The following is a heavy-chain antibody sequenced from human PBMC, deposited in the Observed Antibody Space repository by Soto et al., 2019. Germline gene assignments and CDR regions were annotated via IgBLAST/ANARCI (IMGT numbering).Heavy chain of an antibody. CDR3: ARDLKWITGTLKAGYSSGWYRYFDY. J-gene: IGHJ4*02. CDR2: ISSSSSTI. D-gene: IGHD6-19*01. Sequence: GGSLRLSCAASGFTFSSYSMNWVRQAPGKGLEWVSYISSSSSTIYYADSVKGRFTISRDNAKNSLYLQMNSLRAEDTAVYYCARDLKWITGTLKAGYSSGWYRYFDYWGQGTLVTVSS. CDR1: GFTFSSYS. V-gene: IGHV3-48*01.